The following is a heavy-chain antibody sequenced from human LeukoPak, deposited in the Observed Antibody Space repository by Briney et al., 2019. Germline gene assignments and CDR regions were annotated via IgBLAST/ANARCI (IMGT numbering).Heavy chain of an antibody. CDR3: ARAGRVGELLSYYFDY. V-gene: IGHV3-30*03. CDR1: GFTFSSYG. D-gene: IGHD3-10*01. Sequence: PGGSLRLSCAASGFTFSSYGMHWVRQAPGKGREWVAVISYDGSNKYYADSVKGRFTISRDNAKNSLYLQMNSLRAEDTAVYYCARAGRVGELLSYYFDYWGQGTLVTVSS. CDR2: ISYDGSNK. J-gene: IGHJ4*02.